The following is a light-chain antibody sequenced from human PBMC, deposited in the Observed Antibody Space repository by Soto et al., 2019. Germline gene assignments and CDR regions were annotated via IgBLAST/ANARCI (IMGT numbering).Light chain of an antibody. Sequence: SYELTQPPSVSVAPGQTAMMTCGGNNIGSKTVHWYQQKPGQAPVLVVYDARARPSGIPERFSGSNSGNTATLTISTVAVGDEADYYCQVWDSSSDHVEFGGGTQLTVL. CDR1: NIGSKT. V-gene: IGLV3-21*02. CDR2: DAR. CDR3: QVWDSSSDHVE. J-gene: IGLJ2*01.